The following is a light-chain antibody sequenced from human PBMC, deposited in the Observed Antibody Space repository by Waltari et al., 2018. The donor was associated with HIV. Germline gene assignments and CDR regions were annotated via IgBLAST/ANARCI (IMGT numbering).Light chain of an antibody. CDR1: GNDVGGSNY. CDR3: SSYAGSAVV. CDR2: DVT. J-gene: IGLJ2*01. Sequence: QSALTQPPSASGSPGQSVTISCTGTGNDVGGSNYVSWYQLHPGKAPKLLIYDVTKRPSVVPDRFSGSKSGNTASLTVSGLQGDDEADYYCSSYAGSAVVFGGGTKLTVL. V-gene: IGLV2-8*01.